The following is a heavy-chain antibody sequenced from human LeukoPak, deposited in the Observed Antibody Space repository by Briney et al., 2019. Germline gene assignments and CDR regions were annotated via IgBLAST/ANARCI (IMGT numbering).Heavy chain of an antibody. Sequence: GGSLRLSCAASGFTFSSYSMSCVRQAPGKGVEWVSVIYSGGSTYYADSVKGRFTISRDNSKNTLYLQMNSLRAEDTAVYYCARGPGANYYYYYYMDVWGKGTTVTVSS. CDR2: IYSGGST. J-gene: IGHJ6*03. CDR1: GFTFSSYS. CDR3: ARGPGANYYYYYYMDV. D-gene: IGHD7-27*01. V-gene: IGHV3-53*01.